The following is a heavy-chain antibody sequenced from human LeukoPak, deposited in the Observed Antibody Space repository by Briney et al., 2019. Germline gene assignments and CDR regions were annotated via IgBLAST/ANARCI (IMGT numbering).Heavy chain of an antibody. Sequence: TLSLTCTVSGGSISSGSYYWSWIRQPAGKGLEWIGRIYTSGSTNYNPSLKSRVTISVDTSKNQFSLKLSSVTAADTAVYYCASGYGDYYYYYMDVWGKGTTVTVSS. J-gene: IGHJ6*03. CDR3: ASGYGDYYYYYMDV. D-gene: IGHD5-12*01. CDR2: IYTSGST. CDR1: GGSISSGSYY. V-gene: IGHV4-61*02.